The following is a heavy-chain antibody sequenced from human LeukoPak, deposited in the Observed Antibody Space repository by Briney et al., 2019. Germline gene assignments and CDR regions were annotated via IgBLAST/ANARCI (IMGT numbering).Heavy chain of an antibody. Sequence: ASVKVSCKASGYTFTSYDINWVRQATGQGLEWMGWMNPNSGNTGYAQKFQGRVTMTRNTSISTAYMELSSLRSEDTAVYYCAKIRRIAARPAWFDPWGQGGLVTVCS. V-gene: IGHV1-8*01. CDR3: AKIRRIAARPAWFDP. CDR2: MNPNSGNT. CDR1: GYTFTSYD. J-gene: IGHJ5*02. D-gene: IGHD6-6*01.